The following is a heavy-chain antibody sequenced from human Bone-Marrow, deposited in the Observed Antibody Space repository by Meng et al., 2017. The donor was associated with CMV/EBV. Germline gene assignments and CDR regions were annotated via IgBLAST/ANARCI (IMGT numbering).Heavy chain of an antibody. CDR1: GGSVSSGSYY. V-gene: IGHV4-61*01. Sequence: SETLSLTCIVSGGSVSSGSYYWSWIRQRPGKGLEWIGYIYYSGSTNYNPSLKSRVTISVDTSKNQFTLKLSSVTAADTAVYCCARDCAARLGCYGMDGWGQGTTVTVSS. CDR2: IYYSGST. J-gene: IGHJ6*01. CDR3: ARDCAARLGCYGMDG. D-gene: IGHD6-25*01.